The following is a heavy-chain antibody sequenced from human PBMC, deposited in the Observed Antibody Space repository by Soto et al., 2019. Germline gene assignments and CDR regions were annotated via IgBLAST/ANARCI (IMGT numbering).Heavy chain of an antibody. CDR1: GVSISGSSYY. J-gene: IGHJ5*02. CDR3: ARHGSS. V-gene: IGHV4-39*01. Sequence: QLQLQESGPGLVKPSETLSLICSVSGVSISGSSYYWGWIRQPPGKGLEWIGSIYYSGQTYYNPSLKSRVTISIDRSKNQFSLNLTSVTATYTAIYYCARHGSSWGQGTLVTVSS. CDR2: IYYSGQT.